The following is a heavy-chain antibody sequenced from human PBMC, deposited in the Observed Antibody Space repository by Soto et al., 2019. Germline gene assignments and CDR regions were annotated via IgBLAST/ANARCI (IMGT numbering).Heavy chain of an antibody. Sequence: GASVKVSCKVSGYTLTELSMHWVRQAPGKGLEWMGGFDPEDGETIYAQKFQGRVTMTEDTSTDTACMELSSLRSEDTAVYYCATVRIRYNWNPGDPYFDYWGQGTLVTVSS. J-gene: IGHJ4*02. V-gene: IGHV1-24*01. D-gene: IGHD1-20*01. CDR3: ATVRIRYNWNPGDPYFDY. CDR1: GYTLTELS. CDR2: FDPEDGET.